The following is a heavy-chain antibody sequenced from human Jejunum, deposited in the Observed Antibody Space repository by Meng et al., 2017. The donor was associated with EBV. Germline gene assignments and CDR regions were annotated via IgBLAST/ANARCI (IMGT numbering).Heavy chain of an antibody. J-gene: IGHJ4*02. V-gene: IGHV2-5*02. CDR2: IYWDENK. CDR3: ARRYGDYVRYFDS. D-gene: IGHD4-17*01. CDR1: GFSTSTSGVG. Sequence: IPLKVSAPTLDQPTRSLPLTCTVSGFSTSTSGVGVGWIRQPPGKALEWLAHIYWDENKRYSTSLRSRLSIMKDTSKSQVVLTMTNMDPVDTATYYCARRYGDYVRYFDSWGQGILVTVSS.